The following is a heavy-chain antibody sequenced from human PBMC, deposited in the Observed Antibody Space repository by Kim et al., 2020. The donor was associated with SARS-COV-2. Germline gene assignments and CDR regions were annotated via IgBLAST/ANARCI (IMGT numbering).Heavy chain of an antibody. J-gene: IGHJ4*02. V-gene: IGHV3-23*01. CDR3: AKAGGSYRSHFDH. Sequence: ADSGKGRFTISRDNSKNKLYLQMNSLRAEDTAVYYCAKAGGSYRSHFDHWGQGTLVTVSS. D-gene: IGHD1-26*01.